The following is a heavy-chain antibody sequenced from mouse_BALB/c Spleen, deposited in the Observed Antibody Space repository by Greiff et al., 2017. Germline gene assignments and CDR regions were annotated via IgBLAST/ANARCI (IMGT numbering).Heavy chain of an antibody. CDR1: GFTFSSYA. D-gene: IGHD2-4*01. CDR3: ARGGDDYDYFDY. CDR2: ISSGGSYT. J-gene: IGHJ2*01. V-gene: IGHV5-9-1*01. Sequence: EVKLMESGGGLVKPGGSLKLSCAASGFTFSSYAMSWVRQTPEKRLEWVATISSGGSYTYYADTVKGRFTISRDNPKNTLFLQMTSLRSEDTAMYYCARGGDDYDYFDYWGQGTTLTVSS.